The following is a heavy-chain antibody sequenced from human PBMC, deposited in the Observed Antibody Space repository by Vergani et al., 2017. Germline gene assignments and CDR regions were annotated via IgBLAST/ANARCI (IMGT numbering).Heavy chain of an antibody. V-gene: IGHV4-34*01. CDR3: ARFVAVRGVNQYYYYGMDV. CDR1: GGSFSGYY. CDR2: INHSGST. J-gene: IGHJ6*02. Sequence: QVQLQQWGAGLLKPSETLSLTCAVSGGSFSGYYWSWIRQPPGKGLEWIGEINHSGSTNYNPSLKSRVTISVDTSKNQFSLKLSSVTAADTAVYYCARFVAVRGVNQYYYYGMDVWGQGTTVTVSS. D-gene: IGHD3-10*01.